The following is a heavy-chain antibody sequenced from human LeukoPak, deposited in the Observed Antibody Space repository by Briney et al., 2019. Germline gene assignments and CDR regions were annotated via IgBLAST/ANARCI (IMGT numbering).Heavy chain of an antibody. J-gene: IGHJ4*02. CDR3: AKGGLGKEVFDS. V-gene: IGHV4-4*02. Sequence: SGTLSLTCAVSGGSILTTNWWSWVRQPPGKGLEWIGEVHLSGASNYNPSLKSRVNMSIDKSKNQLSLELTSVTAEDTATYYCAKGGLGKEVFDSWGQGTAVTVSS. CDR1: GGSILTTNW. D-gene: IGHD1-26*01. CDR2: VHLSGAS.